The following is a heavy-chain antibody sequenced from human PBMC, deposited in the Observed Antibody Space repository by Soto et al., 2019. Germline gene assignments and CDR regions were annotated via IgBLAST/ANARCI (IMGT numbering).Heavy chain of an antibody. Sequence: XVCLRLSCAASGFSFSDYYMSWIRQAPGKGLEWVSHISSRSSYTNYADSVKGRFTISRDNAKNTLYLQMNRLRADDTAVYYCARDNSLGGYSYGKFDCWAQGTLVTVSS. CDR2: ISSRSSYT. CDR3: ARDNSLGGYSYGKFDC. CDR1: GFSFSDYY. J-gene: IGHJ4*02. D-gene: IGHD5-18*01. V-gene: IGHV3-11*06.